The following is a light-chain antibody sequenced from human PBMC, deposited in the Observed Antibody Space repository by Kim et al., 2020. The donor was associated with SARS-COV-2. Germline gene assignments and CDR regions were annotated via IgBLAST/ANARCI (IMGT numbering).Light chain of an antibody. CDR3: MQALQTPPWT. CDR1: QSLLHSNGYNY. CDR2: LGS. V-gene: IGKV2-28*01. J-gene: IGKJ1*01. Sequence: DIVMTQSPLSLPVTPGEPASISCRSSQSLLHSNGYNYLDWYLQKPGQSPQLLIYLGSNRASGVPDRFSGSESGTDFTLKISRVEAEDVGVYYCMQALQTPPWTFGQGTKVDIK.